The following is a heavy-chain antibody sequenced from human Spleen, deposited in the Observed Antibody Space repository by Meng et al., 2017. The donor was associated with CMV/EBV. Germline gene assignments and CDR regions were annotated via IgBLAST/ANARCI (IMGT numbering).Heavy chain of an antibody. Sequence: GESLKISCAASGFTFSSYWMSWVRQAPGKGLEWVANIKQDGSEKYYVDSVKGRFTISRDNAKNLLYLQMNSLRAEDTAVYYCARGVAAAAPRGFDYWGQGTLVTVSS. J-gene: IGHJ4*02. D-gene: IGHD6-13*01. CDR1: GFTFSSYW. CDR2: IKQDGSEK. V-gene: IGHV3-7*01. CDR3: ARGVAAAAPRGFDY.